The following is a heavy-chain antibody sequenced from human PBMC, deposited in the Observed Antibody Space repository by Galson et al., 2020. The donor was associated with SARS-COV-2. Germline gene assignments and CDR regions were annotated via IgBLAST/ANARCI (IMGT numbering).Heavy chain of an antibody. D-gene: IGHD3-22*01. Sequence: SETLSLNCTVSGGTISSDGYYWRWIRQHPGKGLEWIRYNYYSGTTYYNPSLKSRATIPVDTSKNQFSLKLSTVTAADTAGYYCARGSDYDSSGYFFDYWGQGALVTVSS. CDR2: NYYSGTT. J-gene: IGHJ4*02. CDR1: GGTISSDGYY. CDR3: ARGSDYDSSGYFFDY. V-gene: IGHV4-31*03.